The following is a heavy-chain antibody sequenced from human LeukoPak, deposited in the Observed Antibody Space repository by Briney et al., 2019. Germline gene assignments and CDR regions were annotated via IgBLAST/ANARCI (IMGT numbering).Heavy chain of an antibody. J-gene: IGHJ2*01. Sequence: PSETLSLTCTVSGGSISSYYWSWLRQPPGKGLEWIGYINYSGSTNYNPSLKSRVTISVDTSKIQYSLKLSSVTAADTAVYYCARVEYYYDRSGYRVYWYFDFWGRGTLVTVSS. CDR2: INYSGST. CDR3: ARVEYYYDRSGYRVYWYFDF. D-gene: IGHD3-22*01. CDR1: GGSISSYY. V-gene: IGHV4-59*01.